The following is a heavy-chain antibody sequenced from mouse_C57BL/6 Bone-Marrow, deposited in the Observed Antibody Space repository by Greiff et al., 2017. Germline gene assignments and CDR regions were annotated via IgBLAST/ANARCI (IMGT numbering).Heavy chain of an antibody. Sequence: QVQLQQPGAELVKPGASVKLSCKASGYTFTSYWMHWVKQRPGQGLEWIGMIHPNSGSTNYNEKFKSKATLTVDKSSSTAYMQLSRLTSEDSAVXYCARNYYGSSFYFDYWGQGTTLTVSS. V-gene: IGHV1-64*01. J-gene: IGHJ2*01. CDR3: ARNYYGSSFYFDY. CDR2: IHPNSGST. CDR1: GYTFTSYW. D-gene: IGHD1-1*01.